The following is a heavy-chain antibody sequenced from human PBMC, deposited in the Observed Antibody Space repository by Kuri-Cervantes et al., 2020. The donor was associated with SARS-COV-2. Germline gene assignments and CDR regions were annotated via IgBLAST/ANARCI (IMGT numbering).Heavy chain of an antibody. J-gene: IGHJ4*02. V-gene: IGHV2-5*02. Sequence: SGPTLVKPTQTLTLTCTFSGFSLSTSGMCVGWIRQPPGKALEWLALIYWDDDKRYSPSLRSRLTITKDTSKNQVVLTMTNMDPVDTATYYCAHLSVRLHFDYWGQGTLVTVSS. CDR2: IYWDDDK. D-gene: IGHD2/OR15-2a*01. CDR1: GFSLSTSGMC. CDR3: AHLSVRLHFDY.